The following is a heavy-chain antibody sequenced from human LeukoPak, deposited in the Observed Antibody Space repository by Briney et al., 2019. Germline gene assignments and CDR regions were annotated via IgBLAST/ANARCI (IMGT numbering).Heavy chain of an antibody. J-gene: IGHJ4*02. Sequence: PGGSLRLSCAASGFTFSNAYMNWVRQAPGKGLEWVGRIKPKTDGETTEFAAPVKDRFSISRDDSKSMMYLQMNSLKTEDTAVYYCAKDFSGGVLRFLEWLLGGAFDYWGQGTLVTVSS. CDR2: IKPKTDGETT. CDR1: GFTFSNAY. D-gene: IGHD3-3*01. V-gene: IGHV3-15*07. CDR3: AKDFSGGVLRFLEWLLGGAFDY.